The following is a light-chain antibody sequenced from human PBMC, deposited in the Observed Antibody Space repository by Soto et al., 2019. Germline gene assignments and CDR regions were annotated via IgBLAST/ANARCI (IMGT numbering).Light chain of an antibody. J-gene: IGLJ1*01. V-gene: IGLV2-23*01. Sequence: QYVLTQPASVSGFLGPSITMSCTGSSSDVGTFNLVSWFQQHPGKAPKLLIFKSTKRPSGVSDRFSGSKSGNTASLTISGLQAEDEADYHCCSYAGTRTSWVFGTGTKLTVL. CDR1: SSDVGTFNL. CDR3: CSYAGTRTSWV. CDR2: KST.